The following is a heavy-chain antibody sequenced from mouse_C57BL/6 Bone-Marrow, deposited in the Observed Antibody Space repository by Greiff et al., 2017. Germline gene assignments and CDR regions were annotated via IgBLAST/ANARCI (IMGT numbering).Heavy chain of an antibody. CDR3: ARSGYYYGSTPFAY. CDR1: GYTFTSYW. J-gene: IGHJ3*01. CDR2: IHPNSGST. D-gene: IGHD1-1*01. Sequence: VQLQQPGAELVKPGASVKLSCKASGYTFTSYWMHWVKQRPGQGLEWIGMIHPNSGSTNYNEKFKSKATLTVDKSSSTAYMQLSSLTSEDSAVYYCARSGYYYGSTPFAYWGQGTLVTVSA. V-gene: IGHV1-64*01.